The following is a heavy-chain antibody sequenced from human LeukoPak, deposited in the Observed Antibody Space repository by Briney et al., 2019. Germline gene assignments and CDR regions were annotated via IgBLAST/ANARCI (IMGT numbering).Heavy chain of an antibody. J-gene: IGHJ4*02. CDR2: IIPIFGIA. CDR3: ARDHPAAIQGGMGGYDY. CDR1: GGTFSSYA. V-gene: IGHV1-69*04. Sequence: GASVKVSCKASGGTFSSYAISWVRQAPGQGLEWMGRIIPIFGIANYAQKFQGRVTITADKSTSTAYMELSSLRSEDTAVYYCARDHPAAIQGGMGGYDYWGQGTLVTVSS. D-gene: IGHD2-2*02.